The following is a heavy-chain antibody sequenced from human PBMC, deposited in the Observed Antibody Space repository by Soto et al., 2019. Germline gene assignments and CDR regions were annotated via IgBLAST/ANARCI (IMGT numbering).Heavy chain of an antibody. D-gene: IGHD6-13*01. Sequence: SQTLSLTCAISGDSVSSNSAAWNWIRQSPSRGLEWLGRTYYRSKWYNDYAVSVKSRITINPDTSKNQFSLQLNSVTPEDTAVYYCAREGSSWYHHGYYFDYWGQGTLVTVSS. J-gene: IGHJ4*02. V-gene: IGHV6-1*01. CDR1: GDSVSSNSAA. CDR3: AREGSSWYHHGYYFDY. CDR2: TYYRSKWYN.